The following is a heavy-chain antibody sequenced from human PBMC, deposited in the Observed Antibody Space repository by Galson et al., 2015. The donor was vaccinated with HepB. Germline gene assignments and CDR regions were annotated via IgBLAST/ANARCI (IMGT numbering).Heavy chain of an antibody. Sequence: SLRLSCAASGFTFSSYAMHWVRQAPGKGLEWVAVISYDGNNKYYADSVKGRITISRDNSKNTLYLQMNSLRAEDTAVYYCARDYGPGSDAFDIWGQGTMVTVSS. V-gene: IGHV3-30*04. J-gene: IGHJ3*02. CDR2: ISYDGNNK. CDR1: GFTFSSYA. CDR3: ARDYGPGSDAFDI. D-gene: IGHD3-10*01.